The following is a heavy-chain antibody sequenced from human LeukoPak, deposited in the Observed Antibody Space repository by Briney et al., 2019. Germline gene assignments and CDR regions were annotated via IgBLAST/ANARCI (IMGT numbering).Heavy chain of an antibody. CDR2: INHSGST. Sequence: SEILSLTCAVYGGSFSGYYWSWIRQPPGKGLEWIGEINHSGSTYYNPSLKSRVTISVDTSKNQFSLKLSSVTAADTAVYYCARVDSSGWKGRWFDPWGQGTLVTVSS. CDR3: ARVDSSGWKGRWFDP. V-gene: IGHV4-34*01. J-gene: IGHJ5*02. D-gene: IGHD6-19*01. CDR1: GGSFSGYY.